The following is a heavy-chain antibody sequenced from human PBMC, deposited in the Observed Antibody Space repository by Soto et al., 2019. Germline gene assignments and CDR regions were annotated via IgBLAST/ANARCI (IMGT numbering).Heavy chain of an antibody. V-gene: IGHV3-48*01. CDR1: GCTFSSYS. J-gene: IGHJ5*02. CDR3: AREWDGDGYNSGWFDP. CDR2: ISSSSSTI. Sequence: PGVSLRLSYAASGCTFSSYSMNWVRKAPGKGLEWVSYISSSSSTIYYADSVKGRFTISRDNAKNSLYLQMNSLRAEDTAVYYCAREWDGDGYNSGWFDPWGQGTLVTVS. D-gene: IGHD5-12*01.